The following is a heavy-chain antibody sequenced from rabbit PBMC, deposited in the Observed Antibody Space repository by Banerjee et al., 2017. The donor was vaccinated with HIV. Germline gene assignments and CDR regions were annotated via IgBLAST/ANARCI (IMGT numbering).Heavy chain of an antibody. J-gene: IGHJ2*01. CDR2: IDPVFGST. Sequence: QSLEETGGGPVQPGGSLTLSCKASGFDLTNDYMTWVRQAPGKGLEWIGYIDPVFGSTNYASWAKGRFTISKTSSTTVTLQMTSLTAADTATYFCARGFYVSGSGYYNDAFDPWGPGTLVTVS. D-gene: IGHD1-1*01. CDR3: ARGFYVSGSGYYNDAFDP. V-gene: IGHV1S40*01. CDR1: GFDLTNDY.